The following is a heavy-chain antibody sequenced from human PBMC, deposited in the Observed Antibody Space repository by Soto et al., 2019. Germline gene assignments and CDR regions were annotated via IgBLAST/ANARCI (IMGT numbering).Heavy chain of an antibody. V-gene: IGHV1-8*01. J-gene: IGHJ6*02. Sequence: EASVKVSCKASGYTFTSYDINWVRQATGQGLEWMGWMNPNSGNTGYAQKFQGRVTMTRNTSISTAYMELSSLRSEDTAVYYCARAKGYCSGGSCYGVLYGMDVWGQGTTVTVSS. CDR1: GYTFTSYD. D-gene: IGHD2-15*01. CDR3: ARAKGYCSGGSCYGVLYGMDV. CDR2: MNPNSGNT.